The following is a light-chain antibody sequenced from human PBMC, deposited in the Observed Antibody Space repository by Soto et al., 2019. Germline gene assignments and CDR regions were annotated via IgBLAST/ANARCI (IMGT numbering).Light chain of an antibody. Sequence: QSALTQPASVSGSPGQSITISCTGTSSDVGGYNYVSWYQQHPGKAPKLMIYEVSNRPSGVSNRFSGSKSGNTASLTTSGLQTEDEADYYCASYKSSSSYVFGTGTKVTVL. CDR1: SSDVGGYNY. CDR3: ASYKSSSSYV. CDR2: EVS. V-gene: IGLV2-14*01. J-gene: IGLJ1*01.